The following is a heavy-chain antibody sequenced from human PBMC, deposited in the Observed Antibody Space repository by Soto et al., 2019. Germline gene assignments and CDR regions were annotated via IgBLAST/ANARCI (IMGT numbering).Heavy chain of an antibody. J-gene: IGHJ5*02. Sequence: PSETLSLTCSVSGGSISSSTSYWGWIRQPPGKGLEWIGSIFYTGNTYYNPSLRSRVTISVSTSKNQFSLKLTSVTAADTAVYSCARQEFSLYSSNWYTIASWGQGTLVTVSS. CDR1: GGSISSSTSY. V-gene: IGHV4-39*01. CDR2: IFYTGNT. D-gene: IGHD6-13*01. CDR3: ARQEFSLYSSNWYTIAS.